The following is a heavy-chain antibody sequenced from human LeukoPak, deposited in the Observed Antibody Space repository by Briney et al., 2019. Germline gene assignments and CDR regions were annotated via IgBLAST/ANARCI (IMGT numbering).Heavy chain of an antibody. J-gene: IGHJ4*02. CDR1: GFTFSSYA. CDR3: ARDLVRGDIRSIFDY. CDR2: MSYDGSDD. D-gene: IGHD3-10*02. V-gene: IGHV3-30*04. Sequence: GGSLRLSCAASGFTFSSYAMHWVRQAPGKGLEWVAVMSYDGSDDYYADSVKGRFTVSRDNSKNTLYLQMNSLRAEDTAVYYCARDLVRGDIRSIFDYWGQGTLVTVSS.